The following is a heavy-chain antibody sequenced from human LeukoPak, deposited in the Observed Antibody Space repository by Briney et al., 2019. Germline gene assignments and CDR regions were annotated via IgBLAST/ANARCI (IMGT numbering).Heavy chain of an antibody. CDR3: AAYGGDWNFDS. V-gene: IGHV4-34*01. CDR2: ITYRRSA. CDR1: GSLDIYY. J-gene: IGHJ4*02. Sequence: PSETLSLTCAVYGSLDIYYFMFVRQPPGQRLQWLGEITYRRSADYNPSLKSRLTISIDVPQRQISLQLRSVTAADTAVYYCAAYGGDWNFDSWGQGTLVTVSS. D-gene: IGHD2-21*01.